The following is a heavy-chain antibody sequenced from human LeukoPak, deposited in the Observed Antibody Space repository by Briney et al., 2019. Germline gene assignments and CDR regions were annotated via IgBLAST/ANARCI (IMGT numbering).Heavy chain of an antibody. CDR2: ISWNRGSI. J-gene: IGHJ6*02. CDR3: AKDIGGATRRWAYYYYYGMDV. V-gene: IGHV3-9*01. D-gene: IGHD1-26*01. CDR1: GFTFDDYA. Sequence: GGSLRLSCAASGFTFDDYAMHWVRQAPGKGLEWVSGISWNRGSIGYADSVKGRFTISRDNAKDSLYLQMNSLRAEDTALYYRAKDIGGATRRWAYYYYYGMDVWGQGTTVTVSS.